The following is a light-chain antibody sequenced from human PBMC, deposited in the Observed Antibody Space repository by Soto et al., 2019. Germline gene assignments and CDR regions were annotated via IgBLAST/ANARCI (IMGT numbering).Light chain of an antibody. CDR1: QSISTL. CDR2: VAS. J-gene: IGKJ2*01. CDR3: QQSYRAPYT. V-gene: IGKV1-39*01. Sequence: DIRVTQSPSSLSASIGDRVTITCRASQSISTLLNWYQQKPGQAPNLLIYVASNLQTGVPSRFSGSGSGTDFSLTISGLQPEDVATYYCQQSYRAPYTFGQGTTLEIK.